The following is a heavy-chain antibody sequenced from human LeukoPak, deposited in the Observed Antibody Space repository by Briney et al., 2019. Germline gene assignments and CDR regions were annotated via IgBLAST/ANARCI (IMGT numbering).Heavy chain of an antibody. D-gene: IGHD4-23*01. Sequence: GESLKISCKGSGYSFTTYWIGWVRQMPGKGLEWMGIIYPGESDTRYSPSFQGQVTFSVDKSISTAYLQWSSLRASDTAMYYCARHPSGSRLGGNSILYLDVWGQGTMVTV. CDR2: IYPGESDT. CDR1: GYSFTTYW. CDR3: ARHPSGSRLGGNSILYLDV. V-gene: IGHV5-51*01. J-gene: IGHJ3*01.